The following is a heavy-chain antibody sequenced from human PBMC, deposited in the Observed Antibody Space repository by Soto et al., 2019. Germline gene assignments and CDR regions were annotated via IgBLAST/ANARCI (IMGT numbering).Heavy chain of an antibody. V-gene: IGHV3-23*01. Sequence: EVQLLDSGGGLVQPGGSLRLSCAASGFTFSNYAMTWVRQGPGKGLEWVSGIRGSGARSYSADSVKGRFTISRDNSKSTLYLQMNRLRAEDTAVYYCAKAYFVWSSERPYYFDYWGQGILVTVSS. CDR2: IRGSGARS. J-gene: IGHJ4*02. D-gene: IGHD3-16*01. CDR1: GFTFSNYA. CDR3: AKAYFVWSSERPYYFDY.